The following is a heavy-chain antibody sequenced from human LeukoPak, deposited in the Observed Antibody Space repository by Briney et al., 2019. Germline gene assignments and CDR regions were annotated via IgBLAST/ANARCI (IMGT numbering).Heavy chain of an antibody. CDR2: ISYDGSNK. CDR3: AKEEGYWRRTSCYGASKGMDV. D-gene: IGHD2-2*01. CDR1: GFTFSGYP. J-gene: IGHJ6*02. Sequence: GKSLRLSCAASGFTFSGYPIHWVRQAPGKGLEWVAVISYDGSNKYYADSVKGRFTISRDNSKNTLYLQMNSLRAEDTAVYYLAKEEGYWRRTSCYGASKGMDVLGQGTGVIVSS. V-gene: IGHV3-30-3*02.